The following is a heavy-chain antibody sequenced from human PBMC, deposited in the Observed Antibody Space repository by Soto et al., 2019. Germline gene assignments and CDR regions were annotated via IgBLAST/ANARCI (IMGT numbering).Heavy chain of an antibody. Sequence: QVQLLQSGTEVKKPGSSVRVSCKASGGSFSTYAISWVRQAPGQGLQWMGGIIPIFGAATYAQKFQGRATFSADASPTTVYMDLTSLTSEDTAVYYCATYHTNLGSRLYAVPFDYWGQGTLVIVSS. D-gene: IGHD2-2*01. CDR3: ATYHTNLGSRLYAVPFDY. J-gene: IGHJ4*02. CDR2: IIPIFGAA. V-gene: IGHV1-69*01. CDR1: GGSFSTYA.